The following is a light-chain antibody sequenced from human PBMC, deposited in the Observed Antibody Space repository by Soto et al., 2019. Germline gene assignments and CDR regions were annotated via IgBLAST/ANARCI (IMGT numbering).Light chain of an antibody. CDR1: QGISSW. V-gene: IGKV1D-12*01. CDR2: AAS. J-gene: IGKJ2*01. CDR3: QQANSFPYT. Sequence: DIQMTQSPSSVSASVGDRVTITCRPSQGISSWLAWYHQKPRKAPKLLIYAASSLQSGVPSRFSGSGSGTDFTLTISSLQTEDFATYYCQQANSFPYTFGQGTKLEIK.